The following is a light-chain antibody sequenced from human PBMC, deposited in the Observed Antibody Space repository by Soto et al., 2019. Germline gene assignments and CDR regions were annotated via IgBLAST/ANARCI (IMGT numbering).Light chain of an antibody. CDR3: QQRSNWPRT. V-gene: IGKV3-11*01. CDR1: QSISNY. Sequence: EIVLTQSPATLSLSPGERATLSCMASQSISNYLAWYQQKPGQAPRLLIYDASNRATGIPDRFSGSGSGTDFTLTISSLEPEDFAAYYCQQRSNWPRTFGLGTKVDIK. CDR2: DAS. J-gene: IGKJ1*01.